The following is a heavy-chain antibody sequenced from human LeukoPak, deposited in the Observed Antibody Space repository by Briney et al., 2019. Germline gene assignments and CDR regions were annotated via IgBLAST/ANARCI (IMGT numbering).Heavy chain of an antibody. Sequence: GGSLRLSCAASGFTFSSYEMNWVRQAPGKGLEWVSYISSSGSTIYYADSVKGRFTISRDNAKNSLYLQMNSLRAEDTAVYYCASGLSGIGDDYWGQGTLVTVSS. J-gene: IGHJ4*02. V-gene: IGHV3-48*03. CDR3: ASGLSGIGDDY. CDR1: GFTFSSYE. D-gene: IGHD3-10*01. CDR2: ISSSGSTI.